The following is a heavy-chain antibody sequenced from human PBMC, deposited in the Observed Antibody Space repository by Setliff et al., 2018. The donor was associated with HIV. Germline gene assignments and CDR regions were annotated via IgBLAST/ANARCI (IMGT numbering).Heavy chain of an antibody. J-gene: IGHJ4*02. Sequence: PGGSLRLSCAASGFTFNTYTMNWVRQVPGKGLEWVSSISSRSSDIYYADAVKGRFTTSRDNSKNTLYLQMNSLRVEDTAVYYCAKERYIYGALNYFDYWGQGTMVTVSS. D-gene: IGHD5-18*01. CDR2: ISSRSSDI. V-gene: IGHV3-21*01. CDR1: GFTFNTYT. CDR3: AKERYIYGALNYFDY.